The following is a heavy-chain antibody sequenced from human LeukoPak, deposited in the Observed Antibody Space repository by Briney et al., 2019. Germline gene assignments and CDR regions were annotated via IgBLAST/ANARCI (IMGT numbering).Heavy chain of an antibody. CDR3: AKVTRYCSGGSCFSDAFDI. Sequence: GGSLRLSCAASGFTFDDYAMHWVRQAPGKGLEWVSGISWNSGSIVYADSVKGPFPISRDNAKNSLYLQMNSLRAEDTALYYCAKVTRYCSGGSCFSDAFDIWGQGTMVTVSS. D-gene: IGHD2-15*01. V-gene: IGHV3-9*01. CDR1: GFTFDDYA. CDR2: ISWNSGSI. J-gene: IGHJ3*02.